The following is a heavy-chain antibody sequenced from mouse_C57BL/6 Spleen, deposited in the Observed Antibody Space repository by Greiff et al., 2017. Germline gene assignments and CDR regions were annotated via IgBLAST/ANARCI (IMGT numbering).Heavy chain of an antibody. J-gene: IGHJ4*01. CDR2: INPNNGGT. V-gene: IGHV1-26*01. CDR3: ARFYYYAMDY. CDR1: GYTFTHYY. Sequence: EVQLQQSGPELVKPGASVKISCKASGYTFTHYYMNWVKQSHGKSLEWIGDINPNNGGTSYNQKFKGKATLTVDKSSSTAYMELRSLTSEDSAVYYCARFYYYAMDYWGQGTSVTVSS.